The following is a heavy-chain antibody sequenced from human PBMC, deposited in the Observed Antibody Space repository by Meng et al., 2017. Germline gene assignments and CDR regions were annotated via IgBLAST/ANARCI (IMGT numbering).Heavy chain of an antibody. CDR3: ARESVTRSFDY. V-gene: IGHV3-7*01. J-gene: IGHJ4*02. CDR1: GFTFSSYW. D-gene: IGHD4-17*01. CDR2: IKQDGSEK. Sequence: GESLKISCAASGFTFSSYWMSWVRQAPGKGLEWVANIKQDGSEKYYVDSVKGRFTISRDNAKNSLYLQMNSLRAEDTAVYYCARESVTRSFDYWGQGTLVTVSS.